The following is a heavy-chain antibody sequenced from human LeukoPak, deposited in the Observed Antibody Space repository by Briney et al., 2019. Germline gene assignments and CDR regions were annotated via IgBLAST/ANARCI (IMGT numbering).Heavy chain of an antibody. CDR2: ISSSSSYI. CDR3: ARDPYTTYVFDY. CDR1: GFTFSSYS. Sequence: PGGSLRLSCAASGFTFSSYSMNWVRQAPGKGLEWVSSISSSSSYIYYADSVKGRFTISRDNAKNSLYLQMNSLRAEDTAVYYCARDPYTTYVFDYWGQGTLVTVSS. D-gene: IGHD1-14*01. J-gene: IGHJ4*02. V-gene: IGHV3-21*01.